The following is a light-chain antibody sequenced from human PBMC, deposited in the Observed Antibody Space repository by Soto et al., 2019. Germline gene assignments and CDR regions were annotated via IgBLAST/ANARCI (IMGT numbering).Light chain of an antibody. Sequence: EIVLTQSPATLSLSPVERATLSCMGSQSVRSHLVWYQQKPGQAPRLLIYEASNRATGIPARFSGSGSGTDFTLTISSLEPEDFAVYYCQQRSDWPRTFGQGTKVDIK. CDR1: QSVRSH. V-gene: IGKV3-11*01. J-gene: IGKJ1*01. CDR2: EAS. CDR3: QQRSDWPRT.